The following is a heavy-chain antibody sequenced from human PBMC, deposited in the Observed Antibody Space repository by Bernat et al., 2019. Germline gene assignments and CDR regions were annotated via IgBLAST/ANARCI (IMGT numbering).Heavy chain of an antibody. CDR3: ATEDLGAPSGFDP. CDR1: GGSISSDGYY. CDR2: IYYSGST. Sequence: QVQLQESGPGLVKPSQTLSLTCTVSGGSISSDGYYWSWIRQHPGKGLEWIGYIYYSGSTYYNPSLKSRVTISVDTSKNQFSLKLSSVTAADTAVYYCATEDLGAPSGFDPWGQGTLVTVSS. D-gene: IGHD2-15*01. J-gene: IGHJ5*02. V-gene: IGHV4-31*03.